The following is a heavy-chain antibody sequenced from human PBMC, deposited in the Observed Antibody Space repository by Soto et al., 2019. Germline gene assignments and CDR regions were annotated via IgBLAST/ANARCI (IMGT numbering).Heavy chain of an antibody. Sequence: TLSLTCAVSGDSISSTNWWNWVRQPPGKGLEWIGEIHHSGSTNYNPSLKSRVTISVDKSKNQVSLKLNSVTAADTAVYYCTRARQFCTSTSCYLDPWGQGTLVTVSS. CDR3: TRARQFCTSTSCYLDP. V-gene: IGHV4-4*02. D-gene: IGHD2-2*01. CDR2: IHHSGST. J-gene: IGHJ5*02. CDR1: GDSISSTNW.